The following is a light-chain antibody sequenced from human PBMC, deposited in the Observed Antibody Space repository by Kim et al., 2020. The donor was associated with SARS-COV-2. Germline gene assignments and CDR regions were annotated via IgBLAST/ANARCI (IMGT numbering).Light chain of an antibody. CDR1: RSNIGHNL. J-gene: IGLJ2*01. CDR2: SND. V-gene: IGLV1-44*01. CDR3: ATWDDTLNGPV. Sequence: QSVLTQPPSASGTPGQRVTISCSGSRSNIGHNLVNWYQHVPGTAPKLIIYSNDQRPSEVPDHFSASKSGTSASLAISGLQSELEGDYYCATWDDTLNGPVFGGGTRLTVL.